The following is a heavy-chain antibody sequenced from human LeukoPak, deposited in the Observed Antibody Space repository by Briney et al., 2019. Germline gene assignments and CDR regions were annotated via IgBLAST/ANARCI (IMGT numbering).Heavy chain of an antibody. CDR1: GFTFSSYA. J-gene: IGHJ4*02. Sequence: GRSLRLSCAASGFTFSSYAMHWVRQAPGKGLEWVAVISYDGSNKYYADSVKGRFAISRDNSKNTLYLQMNSLRAEDTAVYYCARGPYDLDYWGQGTLVTVSS. CDR2: ISYDGSNK. V-gene: IGHV3-30*09. CDR3: ARGPYDLDY. D-gene: IGHD3-16*01.